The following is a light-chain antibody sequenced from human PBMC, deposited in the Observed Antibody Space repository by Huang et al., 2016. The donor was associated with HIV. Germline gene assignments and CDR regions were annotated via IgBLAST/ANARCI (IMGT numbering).Light chain of an antibody. CDR2: GSS. J-gene: IGKJ4*01. Sequence: VLTQTPGTLSLSPGERATLSCRASQSITKPYLAWYQHKPGQAPRLLCYGSSSRATGIPDRFSGSGSGTDFTLTITRLEPEDCGVYYCQQYSDSPFTFGGGTKVEIK. CDR1: QSITKPY. CDR3: QQYSDSPFT. V-gene: IGKV3-20*01.